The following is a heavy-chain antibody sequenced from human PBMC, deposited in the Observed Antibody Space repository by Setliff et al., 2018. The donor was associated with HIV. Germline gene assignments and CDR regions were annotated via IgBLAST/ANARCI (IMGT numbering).Heavy chain of an antibody. CDR2: TRYDGSNT. Sequence: HPGGSLRLSCAVSGFTFSNYNMHWVRQAPGKGLQWVGFTRYDGSNTDYADSVKGRFTISRDNSKNTLYLQMNSLRAEYTAVYYCAKDHATSSWFTALLDYWGQGALVTVSS. CDR1: GFTFSNYN. V-gene: IGHV3-30*02. D-gene: IGHD6-13*01. J-gene: IGHJ4*02. CDR3: AKDHATSSWFTALLDY.